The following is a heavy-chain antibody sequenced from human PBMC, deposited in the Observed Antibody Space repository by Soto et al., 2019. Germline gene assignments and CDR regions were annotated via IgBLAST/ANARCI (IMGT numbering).Heavy chain of an antibody. CDR3: ARDTLWFGELLPYYYYYGMDV. V-gene: IGHV3-30-3*01. J-gene: IGHJ6*02. Sequence: PGGSLRLSCAASGFTFSSYAMHWVRRAPGKGLEWVAVISYDGSNKYYADSVKGRFTISRDNSKNTLYLQMNSLRAEDTAVYYCARDTLWFGELLPYYYYYGMDVWGQGTTVTVSS. D-gene: IGHD3-10*01. CDR1: GFTFSSYA. CDR2: ISYDGSNK.